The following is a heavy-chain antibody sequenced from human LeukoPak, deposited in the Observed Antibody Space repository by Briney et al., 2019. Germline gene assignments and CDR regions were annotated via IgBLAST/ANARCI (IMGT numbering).Heavy chain of an antibody. J-gene: IGHJ4*02. Sequence: GGSLRLSCAASGFTVSSNYMNWVRQAPGKGLEWVSVIYSGGSTYYADSVKGRFTISRDNSKNTLYLQMNSLRAEDTAVYYCARSTLWFGADYWGQGTLVTVSS. D-gene: IGHD3-10*01. CDR1: GFTVSSNY. CDR3: ARSTLWFGADY. V-gene: IGHV3-53*01. CDR2: IYSGGST.